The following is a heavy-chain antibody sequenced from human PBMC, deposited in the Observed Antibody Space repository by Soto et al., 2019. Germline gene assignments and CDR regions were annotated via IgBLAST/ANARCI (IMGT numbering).Heavy chain of an antibody. D-gene: IGHD6-13*01. CDR3: ARDRAIAAAGTGYYGMDV. Sequence: SETLSLTCAVYGGSFSGYYWSWIRQPPGKGLEWIGEINHSGSTNYNPSLKSRVTISVDTSKNQFSLKLSSVTAADTAVYYCARDRAIAAAGTGYYGMDVWGQGTTVTVSS. CDR1: GGSFSGYY. V-gene: IGHV4-34*01. CDR2: INHSGST. J-gene: IGHJ6*02.